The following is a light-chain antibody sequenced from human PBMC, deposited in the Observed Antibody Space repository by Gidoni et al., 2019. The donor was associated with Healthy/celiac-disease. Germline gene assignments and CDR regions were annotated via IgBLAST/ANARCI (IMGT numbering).Light chain of an antibody. V-gene: IGKV3-15*01. CDR1: PSVNSN. Sequence: IVMTQHPATLSVSPGARATLACRVSPSVNSNLAWYQQNPGQPPRLLIYGSSTRATGIPARFRCSGSGTEFTLTISSLQSEDFAVYDCQQYNNWTPGITFXQXTRLEIK. J-gene: IGKJ5*01. CDR2: GSS. CDR3: QQYNNWTPGIT.